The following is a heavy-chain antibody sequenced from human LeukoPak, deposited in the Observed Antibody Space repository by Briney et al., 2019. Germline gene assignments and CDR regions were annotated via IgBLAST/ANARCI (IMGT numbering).Heavy chain of an antibody. D-gene: IGHD1-14*01. V-gene: IGHV3-33*01. CDR2: IWYDGSNK. CDR3: ARDLAAGRGYFDY. J-gene: IGHJ4*02. CDR1: GFSFSNYG. Sequence: PGRSLRLSCAASGFSFSNYGMHWVRQAPGKGLEWVAVIWYDGSNKYYADSVKGRFTISRDNSKNTLYVQMSSLRAEDTAVYYCARDLAAGRGYFDYWGQGTLVTVSS.